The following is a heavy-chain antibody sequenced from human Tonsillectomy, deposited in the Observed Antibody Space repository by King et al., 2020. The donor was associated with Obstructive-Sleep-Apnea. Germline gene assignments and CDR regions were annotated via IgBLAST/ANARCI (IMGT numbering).Heavy chain of an antibody. CDR1: GFTFSTYS. V-gene: IGHV3-21*01. J-gene: IGHJ4*02. CDR3: ARDYPDY. Sequence: VQLVESGGGLVKPGGSLRLSCAASGFTFSTYSMNWVRQCLGKGLEWVSYISNGSSYIYYADSVKGRFTITRDNAKNSLYLQMNSLRAEDTAVYYCARDYPDYWGQGTLVTVAS. CDR2: ISNGSSYI.